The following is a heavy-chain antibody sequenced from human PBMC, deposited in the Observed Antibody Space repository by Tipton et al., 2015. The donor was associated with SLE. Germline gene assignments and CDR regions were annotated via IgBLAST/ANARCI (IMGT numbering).Heavy chain of an antibody. Sequence: TLSLTCTVSGGSISSGSYYWSWIRQPAGKGLEWIGRIYTSGNTNYNPSLKSRVPISADTAKHHFSLKLSSATAADTAVYYCARGAGDDYYYYYMDVWGKGTTVTVSS. CDR1: GGSISSGSYY. D-gene: IGHD7-27*01. CDR3: ARGAGDDYYYYYMDV. CDR2: IYTSGNT. V-gene: IGHV4-61*02. J-gene: IGHJ6*03.